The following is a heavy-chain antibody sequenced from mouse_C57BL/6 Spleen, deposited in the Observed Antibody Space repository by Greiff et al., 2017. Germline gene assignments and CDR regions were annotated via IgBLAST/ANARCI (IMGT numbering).Heavy chain of an antibody. V-gene: IGHV1-59*01. CDR3: ARVAHCDY. CDR1: GYTFTSYW. J-gene: IGHJ2*01. Sequence: QVQLQQPGAELVRPGTSVKLSCKASGYTFTSYWMHWVKQRPGQGLEWIGVIDPSDSYTNYNQKFKGKATLTVDQSSSTAYMQLNSLTSEDSAVYYCARVAHCDYWGQGTTLTVSS. D-gene: IGHD1-1*01. CDR2: IDPSDSYT.